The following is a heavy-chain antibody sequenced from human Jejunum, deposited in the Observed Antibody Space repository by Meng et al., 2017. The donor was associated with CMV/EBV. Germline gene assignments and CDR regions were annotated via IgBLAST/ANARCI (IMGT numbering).Heavy chain of an antibody. V-gene: IGHV3-11*01. CDR2: ISSSGSTI. CDR1: SDYY. D-gene: IGHD3-3*01. CDR3: ARGGSTYYDFWSGYGEPDY. Sequence: SDYYMSWIRQAPGKGLEWVSYISSSGSTIYYADSVKGRFTVSRDNAKKSLYLQMNSLRAEDTAVYYCARGGSTYYDFWSGYGEPDYWGQGTLVTVSS. J-gene: IGHJ4*02.